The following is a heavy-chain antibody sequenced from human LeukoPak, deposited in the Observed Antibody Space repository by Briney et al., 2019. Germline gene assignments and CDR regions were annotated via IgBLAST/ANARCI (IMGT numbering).Heavy chain of an antibody. V-gene: IGHV3-23*01. J-gene: IGHJ5*02. CDR1: GFTFINYA. CDR2: ISGSGGST. CDR3: AKGSRAYGGYDWFDP. D-gene: IGHD5-12*01. Sequence: GGSLRLSCAASGFTFINYAMTWVRQAPGKGLEWVSAISGSGGSTYYADSVKGRFTISRDNSKNTLYLQMNSLRAEDTAVYYCAKGSRAYGGYDWFDPWGQGTLVTVSS.